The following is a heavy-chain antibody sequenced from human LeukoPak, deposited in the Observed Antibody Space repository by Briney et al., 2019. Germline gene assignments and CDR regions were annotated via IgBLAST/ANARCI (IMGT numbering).Heavy chain of an antibody. D-gene: IGHD2-2*01. J-gene: IGHJ4*02. V-gene: IGHV4-39*07. Sequence: PSETLSLTCTVSGGSISSSSCYWGWIRQPPGKGLEWIGSTYYSGSTYYNPSLKSRVTISVDTSKNQFSLNLSSVTAADTAVYFCARDEGSSYPFDYWDQGTLVTVSS. CDR1: GGSISSSSCY. CDR2: TYYSGST. CDR3: ARDEGSSYPFDY.